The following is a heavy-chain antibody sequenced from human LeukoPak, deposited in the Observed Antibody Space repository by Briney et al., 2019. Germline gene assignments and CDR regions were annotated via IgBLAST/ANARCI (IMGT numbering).Heavy chain of an antibody. J-gene: IGHJ4*02. D-gene: IGHD6-6*01. Sequence: SGGSLRLSCAASGLTFSSYWMSWVRQAPGKGLEWVANIKQNGREKYYVDSVKGRFTISRDNAKNSLYLQMNSLRAEDTAVYYCARRSPYSSSRIPDYWGQGTLVTVSS. CDR1: GLTFSSYW. V-gene: IGHV3-7*01. CDR2: IKQNGREK. CDR3: ARRSPYSSSRIPDY.